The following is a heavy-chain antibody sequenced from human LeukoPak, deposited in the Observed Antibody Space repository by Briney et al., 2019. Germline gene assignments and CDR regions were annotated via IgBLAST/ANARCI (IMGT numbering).Heavy chain of an antibody. CDR1: GFTFDDYA. J-gene: IGHJ4*02. D-gene: IGHD5-12*01. CDR3: AKSQHGEYSGYDLPHFDY. CDR2: ISWNSGSI. V-gene: IGHV3-9*01. Sequence: PGGSLRLSCAASGFTFDDYAMHWVRQAPGKGLEWVSGISWNSGSIGYADSVKGRFTISRDNAKNSLYLQMNSLRAEDTALYYCAKSQHGEYSGYDLPHFDYWGQGTLVTVSS.